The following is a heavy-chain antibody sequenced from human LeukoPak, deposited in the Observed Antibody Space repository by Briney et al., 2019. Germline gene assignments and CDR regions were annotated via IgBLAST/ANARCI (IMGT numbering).Heavy chain of an antibody. D-gene: IGHD2-21*01. CDR3: AKEEFQGVDY. CDR2: IGGSGGNT. V-gene: IGHV3-23*01. J-gene: IGHJ4*02. Sequence: GGSLRLSCAASGFTFSSYGMSWVRQAPGKGLEWVSSIGGSGGNTYYADSVMGRFTISRDNSKTTLYLQMSSLRADDTAAYYCAKEEFQGVDYWGQGTLVTVSS. CDR1: GFTFSSYG.